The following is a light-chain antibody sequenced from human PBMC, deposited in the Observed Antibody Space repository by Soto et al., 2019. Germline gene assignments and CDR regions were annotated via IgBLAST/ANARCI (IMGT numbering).Light chain of an antibody. V-gene: IGKV3-11*01. CDR3: QQRGEWPPGAT. CDR1: QSVSTY. CDR2: DAS. Sequence: VVLTQSLATLSLSPGERATLSCRASQSVSTYLAWYQHKPGQAPRLLIYDASTRATDIPARFSGSGSGTDFTLTISSLDPEDSAVYYCQQRGEWPPGATLGQGTRLEVK. J-gene: IGKJ5*01.